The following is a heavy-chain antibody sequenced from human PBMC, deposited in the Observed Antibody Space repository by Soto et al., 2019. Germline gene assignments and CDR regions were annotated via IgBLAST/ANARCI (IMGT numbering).Heavy chain of an antibody. CDR3: ARGGHVVVVTAALDY. J-gene: IGHJ4*02. CDR2: IIPILGIA. CDR1: GGTFSSYT. V-gene: IGHV1-69*02. Sequence: GASVKVSCKASGGTFSSYTISWVRQAPGQGLEWMGRIIPILGIANYAQKFQGRVTMTRDTSTSTLYMELTSLTSDDTAIYYCARGGHVVVVTAALDYWGQGTLVTVSS. D-gene: IGHD2-21*02.